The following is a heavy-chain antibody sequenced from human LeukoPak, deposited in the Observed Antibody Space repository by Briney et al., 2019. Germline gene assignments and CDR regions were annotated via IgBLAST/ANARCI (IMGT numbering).Heavy chain of an antibody. Sequence: SETLSLTCAVYGGSFSGYYWSWIRQPPGKGLEWIGELNRSGSTNYNPSLKSRVTISVDTSKKQFSLKLSSVTAADTAVYYCARRMKLWFGEGTYYFDYWGQGTLVTVSS. CDR1: GGSFSGYY. CDR2: LNRSGST. J-gene: IGHJ4*02. CDR3: ARRMKLWFGEGTYYFDY. D-gene: IGHD3-10*01. V-gene: IGHV4-34*01.